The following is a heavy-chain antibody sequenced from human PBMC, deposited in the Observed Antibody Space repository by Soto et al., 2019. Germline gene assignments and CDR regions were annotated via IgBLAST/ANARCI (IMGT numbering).Heavy chain of an antibody. J-gene: IGHJ5*02. Sequence: ASVKVSCKASGYTFTTYIIHWVRQAPGQRPEWMGWIDPANGNTKYSQKFQGRVTITTDTSTSTAYMELRSLRFEDTAVYYCARDPVGGNWFDPWGQGTLVTVSS. CDR2: IDPANGNT. D-gene: IGHD1-26*01. V-gene: IGHV1-3*01. CDR3: ARDPVGGNWFDP. CDR1: GYTFTTYI.